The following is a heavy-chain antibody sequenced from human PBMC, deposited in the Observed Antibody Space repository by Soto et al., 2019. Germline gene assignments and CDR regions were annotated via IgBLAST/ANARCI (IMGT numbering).Heavy chain of an antibody. V-gene: IGHV3-30*03. CDR2: ISYDGTKT. CDR3: ARGRGPRRQWVIDPFDS. J-gene: IGHJ4*02. CDR1: GFTFSIYA. D-gene: IGHD6-19*01. Sequence: QVQLVESGGGVVQPGRSLRVSCAASGFTFSIYAMHWVRQAPGTGLEWVAVISYDGTKTYYAASVKGRFTISRDNSKNPVSLQMNGLRDEDTAVYDCARGRGPRRQWVIDPFDSWCKGTVVSVPP.